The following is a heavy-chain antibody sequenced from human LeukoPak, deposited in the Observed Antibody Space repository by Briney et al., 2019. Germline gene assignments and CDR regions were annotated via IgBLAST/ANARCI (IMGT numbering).Heavy chain of an antibody. Sequence: SETLSLTCTVSGYSISTGYYWSWIRQPPGKGLEWIGYIYTSGSTNYNPSLKSRVTMSVDTSKNQFSLKLSSVTAADTAVYYCARDQEGLDDFWSGYYAFDIWGQGTMVTVSS. CDR1: GYSISTGYY. V-gene: IGHV4-4*08. J-gene: IGHJ3*02. CDR3: ARDQEGLDDFWSGYYAFDI. D-gene: IGHD3-3*01. CDR2: IYTSGST.